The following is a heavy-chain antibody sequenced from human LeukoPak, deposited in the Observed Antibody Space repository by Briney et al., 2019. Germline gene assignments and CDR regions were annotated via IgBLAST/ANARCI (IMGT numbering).Heavy chain of an antibody. J-gene: IGHJ4*02. CDR1: GYTFTSHA. D-gene: IGHD2-15*01. CDR2: INTNTGNP. CDR3: ARGYCSGGSCYSDFDY. V-gene: IGHV7-4-1*02. Sequence: GASVKVSCKASGYTFTSHAMTWLRQAPGQGLEWMGWINTNTGNPTYAQGFTGRFVLSLDTSVSTAYLQINSLKAEDTAVYYCARGYCSGGSCYSDFDYWGQGTLVTVSS.